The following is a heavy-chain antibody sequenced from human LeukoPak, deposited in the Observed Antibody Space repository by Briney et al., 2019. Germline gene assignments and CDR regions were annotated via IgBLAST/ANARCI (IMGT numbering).Heavy chain of an antibody. CDR2: VRYDQSAT. V-gene: IGHV3-30*02. CDR3: VKDQGECPGSRCYLRFLEY. Sequence: GGSLRLSCAASGFNFSIYGMHWVRQAPGKGLEWVTFVRYDQSATVYADSVQGRFAISRDTSKNTVYLQMNSLRVEDTALYFCVKDQGECPGSRCYLRFLEYWGQGTLVIVSS. D-gene: IGHD3-3*01. J-gene: IGHJ4*02. CDR1: GFNFSIYG.